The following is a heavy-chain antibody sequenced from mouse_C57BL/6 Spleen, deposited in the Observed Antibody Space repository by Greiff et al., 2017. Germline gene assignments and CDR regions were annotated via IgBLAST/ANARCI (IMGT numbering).Heavy chain of an antibody. J-gene: IGHJ2*01. V-gene: IGHV3-6*01. CDR2: ISYDGSN. CDR1: GYSFTSGYY. D-gene: IGHD1-1*01. CDR3: ARGDYYGSSPYYFDY. Sequence: EVQLVESGPGLVKPSQSLSLTCSVTGYSFTSGYYWNWIRQFPGNKLEWLGYISYDGSNNYNPSLKNRNSITRDTSKNQFFLKLNSVTTEDTATYYCARGDYYGSSPYYFDYWGQGTTLTVSA.